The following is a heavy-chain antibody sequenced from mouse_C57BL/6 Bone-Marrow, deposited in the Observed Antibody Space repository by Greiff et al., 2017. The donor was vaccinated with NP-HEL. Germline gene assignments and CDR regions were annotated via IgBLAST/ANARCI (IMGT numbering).Heavy chain of an antibody. CDR1: GYSITSGYD. Sequence: DVKLQESGPGMVKPSQSLSLTCTVTGYSITSGYDWHWIRHFPGNKLEWMGYISYSGSTNYNPSLKSRISITHDTSKNHFFLKLNSVTTEDTATYYCARGGDGYFYAMDYWGQGTSVTVSS. CDR2: ISYSGST. J-gene: IGHJ4*01. D-gene: IGHD2-3*01. V-gene: IGHV3-1*01. CDR3: ARGGDGYFYAMDY.